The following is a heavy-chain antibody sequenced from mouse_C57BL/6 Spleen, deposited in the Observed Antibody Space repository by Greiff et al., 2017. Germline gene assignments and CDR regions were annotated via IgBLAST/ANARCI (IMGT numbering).Heavy chain of an antibody. V-gene: IGHV1-82*01. Sequence: VKLMESGPELVKPGASVKISCKASGYAFSSSWMNWVKQRPGKGLEWIGRIYPGDGDTNYNGKFKGKATLTADKSSSTAYMQLSSLTSEDSAVYFCARGRGRYYAMDYWGQGTSGTVSS. D-gene: IGHD6-1*01. CDR1: GYAFSSSW. CDR3: ARGRGRYYAMDY. CDR2: IYPGDGDT. J-gene: IGHJ4*01.